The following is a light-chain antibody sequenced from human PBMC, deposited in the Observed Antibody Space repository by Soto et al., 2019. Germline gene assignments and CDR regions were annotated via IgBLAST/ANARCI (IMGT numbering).Light chain of an antibody. CDR2: DVN. CDR1: SSDVGGYKY. Sequence: QSALTQPASVSRSPGQSITISCTGTSSDVGGYKYVSWYQQHTGKAPKLLIYDVNDRPSGVSIRFSGSKSGNAASLTISGLQTEDEAIYYCSSKTSSSTRLIFGGGTQLTVL. V-gene: IGLV2-14*03. J-gene: IGLJ2*01. CDR3: SSKTSSSTRLI.